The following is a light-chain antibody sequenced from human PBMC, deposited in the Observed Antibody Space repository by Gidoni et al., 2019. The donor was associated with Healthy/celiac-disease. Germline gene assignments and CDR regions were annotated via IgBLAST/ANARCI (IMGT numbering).Light chain of an antibody. Sequence: QSVLTQPPLVSAAPGQKVTISCSGNSSNIGNNYVSWYQQLPGTAPKLLIYDNHKRPSGIPGRFSGSKSGTSGNLGITGLQTGDEAHYYCGTWDNNLSAVFGGGTKLTVL. CDR3: GTWDNNLSAV. V-gene: IGLV1-51*01. CDR2: DNH. J-gene: IGLJ3*02. CDR1: SSNIGNNY.